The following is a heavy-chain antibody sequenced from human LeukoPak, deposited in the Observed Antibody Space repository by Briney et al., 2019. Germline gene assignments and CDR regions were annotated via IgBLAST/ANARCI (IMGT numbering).Heavy chain of an antibody. CDR1: GGSFSGYY. CDR3: ARGFDYGGRTVDY. Sequence: PSETLSLTCAVYGGSFSGYYWSWIRQPPGKGLEWIGEINHSGSTNYNPSLKSRVTISMNTSKNQFSLNLSCVTAADTSVYYCARGFDYGGRTVDYWGQGTLVTVSS. CDR2: INHSGST. V-gene: IGHV4-34*01. J-gene: IGHJ4*02. D-gene: IGHD4-23*01.